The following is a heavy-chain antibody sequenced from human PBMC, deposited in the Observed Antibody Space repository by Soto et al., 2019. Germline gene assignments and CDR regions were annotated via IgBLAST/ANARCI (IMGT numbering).Heavy chain of an antibody. CDR2: IWYDGSNK. CDR1: GFTFSSYG. D-gene: IGHD4-17*01. CDR3: ASGGDYVKQYYYYYMDV. Sequence: GGSLRLSCAASGFTFSSYGMHWVRQAPGKGLEWVAVIWYDGSNKYYADSVKGRFTISRDNSKNTLYLQMNSLRAEDTAVYYCASGGDYVKQYYYYYMDVWGKGTTVTVSS. V-gene: IGHV3-33*01. J-gene: IGHJ6*03.